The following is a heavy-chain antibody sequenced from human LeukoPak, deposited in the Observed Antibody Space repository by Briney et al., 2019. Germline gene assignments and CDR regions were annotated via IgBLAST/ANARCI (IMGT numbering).Heavy chain of an antibody. Sequence: ASVKVSCKASGGTFSSYAISWVRQAPGQGLEWMGGIIPIFGTANYAQKFQGRVTITTDESTSTAYMELSSLRSEDTAVYYCARAGLVMVTITSFDYWGQGTLVTVSS. CDR2: IIPIFGTA. J-gene: IGHJ4*02. CDR3: ARAGLVMVTITSFDY. D-gene: IGHD5-24*01. CDR1: GGTFSSYA. V-gene: IGHV1-69*05.